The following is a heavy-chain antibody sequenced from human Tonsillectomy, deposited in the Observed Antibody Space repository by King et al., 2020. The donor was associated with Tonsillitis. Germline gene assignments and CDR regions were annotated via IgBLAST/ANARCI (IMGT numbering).Heavy chain of an antibody. D-gene: IGHD3-9*01. V-gene: IGHV3-33*08. CDR3: ARFGKTYYDILTGYYEEYYFDY. Sequence: HVQLVESGGGVVQPGRSLRLSCAASGFTFSSYGMHWVRQAPGKGLEWVAVIWYDGSNKYYADSVKGRFTISRDNSKNTLYLQMNSLRAEDTAVYYCARFGKTYYDILTGYYEEYYFDYWGQGTLGTVSS. J-gene: IGHJ4*02. CDR2: IWYDGSNK. CDR1: GFTFSSYG.